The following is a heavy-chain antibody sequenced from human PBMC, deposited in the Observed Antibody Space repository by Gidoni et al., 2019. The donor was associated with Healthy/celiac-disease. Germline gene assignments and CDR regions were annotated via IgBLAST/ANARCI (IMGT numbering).Heavy chain of an antibody. CDR1: GGSLISYY. J-gene: IGHJ6*02. Sequence: QVQLQESGPGLVTPSEALSLTCTVSGGSLISYYCSWIRQPPGKGLEWIGYIYYSGSTRYNTSLKSRVTISVDTSKNQFYLKLSSVTAADTAVYYCARERGIAARHYYYYGMDVWGQGTTVTVSS. V-gene: IGHV4-59*01. D-gene: IGHD6-6*01. CDR3: ARERGIAARHYYYYGMDV. CDR2: IYYSGST.